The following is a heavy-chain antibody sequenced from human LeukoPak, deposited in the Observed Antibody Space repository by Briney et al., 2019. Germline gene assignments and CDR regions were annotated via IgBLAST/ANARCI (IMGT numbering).Heavy chain of an antibody. CDR2: IIPIFSTT. V-gene: IGHV1-69*05. J-gene: IGHJ3*02. CDR3: ARPSETYYYDSSGHDAFDI. CDR1: GGTFGRYA. D-gene: IGHD3-22*01. Sequence: SVKASCKASGGTFGRYAISWVRQAPGQGLEWMGGIIPIFSTTNYAQKFQGRVTITTDESTSTAYMELSSLRSEDTAVYYCARPSETYYYDSSGHDAFDIWGQGTMVTVSS.